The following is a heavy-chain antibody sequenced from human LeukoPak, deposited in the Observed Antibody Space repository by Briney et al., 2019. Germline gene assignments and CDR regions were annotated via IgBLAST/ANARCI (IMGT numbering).Heavy chain of an antibody. J-gene: IGHJ5*02. CDR3: AREITVAGNDRRFDP. D-gene: IGHD6-19*01. CDR2: ISGSGGST. V-gene: IGHV3-23*01. Sequence: GGSLRLSCAASGFTFSSYAMSWVRQAPGKGLEWVSAISGSGGSTYYADSVKGRFTIFRDDSKNTLYLQLNSLRPEDTAMYYCAREITVAGNDRRFDPWGQGTLVSVSS. CDR1: GFTFSSYA.